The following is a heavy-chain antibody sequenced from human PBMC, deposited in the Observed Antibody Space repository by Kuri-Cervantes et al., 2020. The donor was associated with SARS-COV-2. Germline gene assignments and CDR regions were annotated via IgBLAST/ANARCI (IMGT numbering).Heavy chain of an antibody. Sequence: ASVKVSCKASGYTFTTYGISWVRQAPGQGLEWMGWISASNGNTNYAQSLQGRVTITTYSSTSTAYLELRNLRSDDTAVYYCARAWAEVTSHFDYWGQGTLVTVSS. CDR3: ARAWAEVTSHFDY. CDR2: ISASNGNT. CDR1: GYTFTTYG. V-gene: IGHV1-18*01. J-gene: IGHJ4*02. D-gene: IGHD2-21*02.